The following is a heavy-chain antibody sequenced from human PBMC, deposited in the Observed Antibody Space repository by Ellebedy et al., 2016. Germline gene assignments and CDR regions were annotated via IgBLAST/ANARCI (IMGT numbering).Heavy chain of an antibody. Sequence: GESLKISCAASGFTVSSNYLSWVRQALGKGLEWVSVIYSGGSTYYADSVKGRFTISRDNSKNTLYLQMNSLRAEDTAVYYCARGYDTTMGMYFDYWGQGTLVTVSS. CDR2: IYSGGST. CDR3: ARGYDTTMGMYFDY. J-gene: IGHJ4*02. D-gene: IGHD5-18*01. CDR1: GFTVSSNY. V-gene: IGHV3-53*01.